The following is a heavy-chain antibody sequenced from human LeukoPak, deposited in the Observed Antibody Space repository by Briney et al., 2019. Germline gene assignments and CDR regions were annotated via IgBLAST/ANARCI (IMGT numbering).Heavy chain of an antibody. V-gene: IGHV3-66*01. D-gene: IGHD3-22*01. J-gene: IGHJ4*02. CDR2: IYSGGST. CDR3: ARDRTYNYYDSSGYFDY. Sequence: GGSLRLSCAASGFSFYNYAMTWVRQAPGKGLEWVSVIYSGGSTYYADPVKGRFTISRDNSKNTLYLQMNSLRAEDTAVYYCARDRTYNYYDSSGYFDYWGQGTLVTVSS. CDR1: GFSFYNYA.